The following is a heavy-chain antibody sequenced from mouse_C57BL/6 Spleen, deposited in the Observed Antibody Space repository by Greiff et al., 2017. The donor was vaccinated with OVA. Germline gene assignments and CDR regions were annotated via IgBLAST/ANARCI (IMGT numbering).Heavy chain of an antibody. J-gene: IGHJ4*01. CDR2: IYPGDGDT. Sequence: VQLQQSGPELVKPGASVKISCKASGYAFSSSWMNWVKQRPGKGLEWIGRIYPGDGDTNYNGKFKGKATLTADKSSSTAYMQLSSLTSEDSAVYFCAREYDSNYPYAMDYWGQGTSVTVSS. CDR3: AREYDSNYPYAMDY. D-gene: IGHD2-5*01. CDR1: GYAFSSSW. V-gene: IGHV1-82*01.